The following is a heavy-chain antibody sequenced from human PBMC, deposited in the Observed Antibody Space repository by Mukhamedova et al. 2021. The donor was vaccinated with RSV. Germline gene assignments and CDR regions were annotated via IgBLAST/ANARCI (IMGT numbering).Heavy chain of an antibody. CDR3: ARCSVGATTIFDY. Sequence: GWIGRIYTSGSTNYNPSLKSRVTISVDTSKNQFSLKLSSVTAADTAVYYCARCSVGATTIFDYWGQGTLVTVSS. J-gene: IGHJ4*02. V-gene: IGHV4-61*02. CDR2: IYTSGST. D-gene: IGHD1-26*01.